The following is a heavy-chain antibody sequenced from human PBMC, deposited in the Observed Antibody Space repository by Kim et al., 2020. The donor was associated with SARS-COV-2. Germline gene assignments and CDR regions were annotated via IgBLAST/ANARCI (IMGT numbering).Heavy chain of an antibody. Sequence: GESLKISCKGSGYSFTSYWIGWVRQMPGKGLEWMGIIYPGDSDTRYSPSFQGQVTIPADKSISTVYLQWSNLTASDTAMYYRARQNSGWSFDYLGQETQVTVS. J-gene: IGHJ4*02. CDR2: IYPGDSDT. V-gene: IGHV5-51*01. D-gene: IGHD6-19*01. CDR1: GYSFTSYW. CDR3: ARQNSGWSFDY.